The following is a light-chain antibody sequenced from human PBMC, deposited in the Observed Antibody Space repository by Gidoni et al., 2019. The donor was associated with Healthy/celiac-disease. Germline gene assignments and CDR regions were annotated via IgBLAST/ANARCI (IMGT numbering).Light chain of an antibody. Sequence: EIVLTHSPATLSLSPGERATLSCRASQSVSSYLAWYQQKPGQAPRLLIYDASNRATGIPARCSGSGSGTDFTLTISSLEPEDFAVYYCQQRSNLLTFGGGTKVEIK. J-gene: IGKJ4*01. CDR3: QQRSNLLT. CDR1: QSVSSY. V-gene: IGKV3-11*01. CDR2: DAS.